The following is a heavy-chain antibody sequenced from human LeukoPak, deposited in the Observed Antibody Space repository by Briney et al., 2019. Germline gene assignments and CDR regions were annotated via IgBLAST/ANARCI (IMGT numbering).Heavy chain of an antibody. CDR1: GFTFSGYY. J-gene: IGHJ6*03. D-gene: IGHD1-26*01. CDR3: ARDPYSGSYGNYYYYFMDV. CDR2: ITSGSSYI. Sequence: GGSLRLSCAASGFTFSGYYMSWVRQAPGKGLEWVSSITSGSSYIYYADSVKGRFTISRDNAKNSLYLQMNSLRAEDTAVYYCARDPYSGSYGNYYYYFMDVWGKGTTVTISS. V-gene: IGHV3-21*01.